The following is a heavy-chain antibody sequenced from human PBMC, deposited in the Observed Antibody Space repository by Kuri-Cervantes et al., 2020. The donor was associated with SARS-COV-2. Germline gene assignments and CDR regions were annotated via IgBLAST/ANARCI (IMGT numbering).Heavy chain of an antibody. CDR3: ARFSGWDYYYYYGMDV. V-gene: IGHV4-59*08. Sequence: ESLKISCTVSGGSISSYYWSWIRQPPGKGLEWIGYIYYSGSTNYNPSLKSRVTISVDTSKNQFSLKLSSVTAADTAVYYCARFSGWDYYYYYGMDVWGQGTTVTVSS. J-gene: IGHJ6*02. CDR1: GGSISSYY. D-gene: IGHD6-19*01. CDR2: IYYSGST.